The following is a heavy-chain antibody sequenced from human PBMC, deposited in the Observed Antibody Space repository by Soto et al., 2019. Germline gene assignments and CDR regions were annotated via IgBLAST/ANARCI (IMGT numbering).Heavy chain of an antibody. CDR3: ARDPRSVGAPYHYYGLNV. J-gene: IGHJ6*02. Sequence: SETLSLTCTVSGDSISSGSYFWSWLRQPPGKGLEWIGYILYRGSTNHNPSLTGRVTFSVDTSKNQLSLRLRSVTAADTAVYYCARDPRSVGAPYHYYGLNVWRQGTPVTFCS. D-gene: IGHD1-26*01. V-gene: IGHV4-61*01. CDR2: ILYRGST. CDR1: GDSISSGSYF.